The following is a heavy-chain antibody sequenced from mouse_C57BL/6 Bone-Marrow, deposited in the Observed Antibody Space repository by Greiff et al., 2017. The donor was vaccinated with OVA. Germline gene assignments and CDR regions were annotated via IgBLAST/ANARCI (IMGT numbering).Heavy chain of an antibody. D-gene: IGHD1-1*01. CDR3: ARWYYGSSYDY. J-gene: IGHJ2*01. Sequence: QVQLQQPGAELVKPGASVKMSCKASGYTFTSYWITWVKQWPGQGLEWIGDIYPGSGSTNYNEKFKSKATLTVDTSSSTAYMQLSSLTSEDSAVYYCARWYYGSSYDYWGQGTTLTVSS. CDR1: GYTFTSYW. CDR2: IYPGSGST. V-gene: IGHV1-55*01.